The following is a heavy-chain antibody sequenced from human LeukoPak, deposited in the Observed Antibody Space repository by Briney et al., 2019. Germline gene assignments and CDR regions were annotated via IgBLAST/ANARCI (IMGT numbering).Heavy chain of an antibody. CDR1: GGSISGYY. Sequence: SETLSLTCTVSGGSISGYYWSWIRQPPGKGLEWIGFIYHSGTINYNPSLKSRATISVDTSKNQFSLKLTSVTAADTAVYFCARDRDYFEHWGQGTLVTVSS. D-gene: IGHD5-24*01. CDR3: ARDRDYFEH. V-gene: IGHV4-59*01. CDR2: IYHSGTI. J-gene: IGHJ4*02.